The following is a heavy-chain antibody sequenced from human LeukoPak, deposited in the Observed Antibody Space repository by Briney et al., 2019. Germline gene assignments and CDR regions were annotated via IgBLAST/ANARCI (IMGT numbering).Heavy chain of an antibody. J-gene: IGHJ4*02. Sequence: GGSLRLSCAASGFTFNAFGMNWVRQAPGKGLEWVGRIASKTDGGTTDYAAPVKGRFTISRDDSKNTLFLQMNSLKTEDTAVYYCTTGIRGDCGQGTLVTVSS. CDR1: GFTFNAFG. CDR2: IASKTDGGTT. CDR3: TTGIRGD. V-gene: IGHV3-15*04.